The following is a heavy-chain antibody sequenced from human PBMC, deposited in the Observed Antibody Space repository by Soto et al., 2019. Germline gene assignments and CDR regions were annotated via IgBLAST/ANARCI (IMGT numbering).Heavy chain of an antibody. CDR2: IIPIFGTA. J-gene: IGHJ4*02. CDR1: GGTFSSYA. V-gene: IGHV1-69*13. CDR3: ARACSGGRCYRRYYFDY. D-gene: IGHD2-15*01. Sequence: SVKVSCKASGGTFSSYAISWVRQAPGQGLEWMGGIIPIFGTANYAQKFQGRVTITADESTSTAYMELSSLRSEDTAVYYCARACSGGRCYRRYYFDYWGQGTLVTVSS.